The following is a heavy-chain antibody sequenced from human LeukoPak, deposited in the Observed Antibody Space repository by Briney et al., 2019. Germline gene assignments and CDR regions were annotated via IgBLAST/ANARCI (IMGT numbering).Heavy chain of an antibody. CDR2: IYSGGST. D-gene: IGHD3-10*01. CDR3: ARAIYGSGFYGMDV. CDR1: GFTVSSNY. Sequence: GGSLGLSCAASGFTVSSNYMSWVRQAPGKGLEWVSVIYSGGSTYYADSVKGRFTISRDNSKNTLYLQMNSLRAEDTAVYYCARAIYGSGFYGMDVWGQGTTVTVSS. V-gene: IGHV3-66*01. J-gene: IGHJ6*02.